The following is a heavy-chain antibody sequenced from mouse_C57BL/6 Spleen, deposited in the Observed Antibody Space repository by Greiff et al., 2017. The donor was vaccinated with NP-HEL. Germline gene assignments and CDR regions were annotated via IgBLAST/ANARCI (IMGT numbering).Heavy chain of an antibody. J-gene: IGHJ3*01. CDR3: TRGGYDPWFAY. CDR1: GFNIKDDY. V-gene: IGHV14-4*01. Sequence: VQLQQSGAELVRPGASVKLSCTASGFNIKDDYMHWVKQRPEQGLEWIGWIDPENGDTAYASKFQGKATITADTSSNTAYLQLSSLTSEDTAVYYCTRGGYDPWFAYWGQGTLVTVSA. D-gene: IGHD2-2*01. CDR2: IDPENGDT.